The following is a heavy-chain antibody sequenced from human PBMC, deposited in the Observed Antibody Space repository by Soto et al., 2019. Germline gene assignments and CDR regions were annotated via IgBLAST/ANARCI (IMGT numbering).Heavy chain of an antibody. Sequence: EVQLVESGGGLVQPGGSLRLSCAASGFTFSSYDMHWVRQATGKGLEWVSAIGTAGDTYYPGSVKGRFTISRENAKNSLYLQMNSLRAEDTAVYYCARFPAMGTYGMDVWGQGTTVTVSS. J-gene: IGHJ6*02. CDR3: ARFPAMGTYGMDV. CDR2: IGTAGDT. CDR1: GFTFSSYD. D-gene: IGHD5-18*01. V-gene: IGHV3-13*01.